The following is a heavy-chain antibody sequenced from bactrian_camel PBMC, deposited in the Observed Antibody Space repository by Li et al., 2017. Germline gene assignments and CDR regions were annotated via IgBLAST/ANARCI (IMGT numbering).Heavy chain of an antibody. Sequence: HVQLVESGGGSVEAGESLKLSCQMSGLTTRYCYGWFRQAPGKGLEWVSTIRISGSTYYADSVKGRFTISRDNAKNTHYLQLNSLKPEDTAMYYCIDTQLGWGQGTQVTVS. D-gene: IGHD1*01. J-gene: IGHJ4*01. CDR3: IDTQLG. V-gene: IGHV3S55*01. CDR2: IRISGST. CDR1: GLTTRYC.